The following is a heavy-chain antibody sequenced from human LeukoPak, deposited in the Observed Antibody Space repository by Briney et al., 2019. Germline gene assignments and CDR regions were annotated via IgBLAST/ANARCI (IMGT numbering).Heavy chain of an antibody. CDR1: GGSFSGYY. D-gene: IGHD5-18*01. J-gene: IGHJ6*03. CDR3: ARGSTGYSYGTSWGAYYYYYMDV. Sequence: SETLSLTCAVYGGSFSGYYWSWIRQPPGKGLEWMGEINHSGSTNYNPSLKSRVTISVDTSKNQFSLKLSSVTTADTAVYYCARGSTGYSYGTSWGAYYYYYMDVWGKGTTVTVSS. V-gene: IGHV4-34*01. CDR2: INHSGST.